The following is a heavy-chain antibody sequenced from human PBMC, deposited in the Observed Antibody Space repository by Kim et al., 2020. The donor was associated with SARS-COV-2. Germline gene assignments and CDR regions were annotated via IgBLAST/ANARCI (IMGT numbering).Heavy chain of an antibody. Sequence: ASVKVSCKASGYTFANYDINWVRQATGQGLEWVGWVNPKTGNRGYAQKFQDRVTMTTSTSESTAYMELSSLRSDDTAVYYCARPPSRHCSSTSCYTYWYFDLWGRGTLVTVSS. CDR1: GYTFANYD. J-gene: IGHJ2*01. CDR2: VNPKTGNR. CDR3: ARPPSRHCSSTSCYTYWYFDL. V-gene: IGHV1-8*01. D-gene: IGHD2-2*02.